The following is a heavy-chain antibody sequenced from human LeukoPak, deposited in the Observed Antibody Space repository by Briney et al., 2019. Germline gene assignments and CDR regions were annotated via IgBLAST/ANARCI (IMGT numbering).Heavy chain of an antibody. J-gene: IGHJ4*02. D-gene: IGHD3-10*01. CDR1: GFTFSSYS. CDR2: ISSSSSYI. V-gene: IGHV3-21*04. Sequence: GGSLRLSCAASGFTFSSYSMNWVRQAPGKGLEWVSSISSSSSYIYYADSVKGRFTISRDNAKNSLYLQMNSLRAEDTAVYYCARDNSGSVARAFVYWGQGTLVTVSS. CDR3: ARDNSGSVARAFVY.